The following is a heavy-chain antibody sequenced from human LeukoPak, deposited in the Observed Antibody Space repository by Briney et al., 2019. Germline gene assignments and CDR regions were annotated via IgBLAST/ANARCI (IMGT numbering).Heavy chain of an antibody. CDR1: GFTFDDYA. D-gene: IGHD5-24*01. Sequence: GGSLRLSCAASGFTFDDYAMHWARQAPGKGLEWVSGISWNSGSIGYADSVKGRFTISRDNAKNSLYLQMNSLRAEDTALYYCAKDGGDGYNWKPSGFDYWGQGTLVTVSS. J-gene: IGHJ4*02. CDR2: ISWNSGSI. V-gene: IGHV3-9*01. CDR3: AKDGGDGYNWKPSGFDY.